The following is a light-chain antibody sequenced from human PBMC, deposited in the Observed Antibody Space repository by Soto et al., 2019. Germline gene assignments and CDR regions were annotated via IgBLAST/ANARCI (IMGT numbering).Light chain of an antibody. V-gene: IGLV2-23*02. J-gene: IGLJ1*01. CDR2: EAS. CDR1: SSDVETNAL. CDR3: WSYGGEKTFYV. Sequence: QSALTQPASVSGSPGQSITITCTGTSSDVETNALVSWFQQHPGNVPKLLIYEASKRPSGVSRRFSGSQSGNTASLTISGLQAEDEAEYYCWSYGGEKTFYVFGGGTKVTVL.